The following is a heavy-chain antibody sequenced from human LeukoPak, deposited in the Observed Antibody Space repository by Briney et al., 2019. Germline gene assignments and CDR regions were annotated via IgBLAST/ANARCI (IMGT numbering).Heavy chain of an antibody. V-gene: IGHV4-59*01. J-gene: IGHJ4*02. CDR3: ARMDGTVAD. CDR2: IYSSGSA. CDR1: GGSISSYY. Sequence: SETLSLTCTVSGGSISSYYWSWIRQPPGKGLEWIGYIYSSGSAKYNPSLKSRITISVDTSKNQFSLELNSVTAADTAVYYCARMDGTVADWGQGTLVIVSS. D-gene: IGHD6-19*01.